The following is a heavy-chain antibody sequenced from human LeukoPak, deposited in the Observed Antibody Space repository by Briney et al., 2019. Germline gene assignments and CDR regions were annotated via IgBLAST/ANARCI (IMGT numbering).Heavy chain of an antibody. D-gene: IGHD7-27*01. CDR3: ARGDWGSPDYYYMDV. J-gene: IGHJ6*03. CDR2: INHSGST. V-gene: IGHV4-34*01. Sequence: TSETLSLTCAVYGGSYSGYYWSWIRQPPGKGLEWIGEINHSGSTNYNPSLKSRVTISVDTSKNQFSLKLSSVTAADTAVYYCARGDWGSPDYYYMDVWGKGTTVTISS. CDR1: GGSYSGYY.